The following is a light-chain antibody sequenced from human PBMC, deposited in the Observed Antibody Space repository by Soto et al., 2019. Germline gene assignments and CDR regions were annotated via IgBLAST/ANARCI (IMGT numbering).Light chain of an antibody. CDR3: QQFGSSPLT. J-gene: IGKJ1*01. V-gene: IGKV3-20*01. CDR1: HSVSSSY. Sequence: EIVLTQSPGTLSLSPGERATLSCRASHSVSSSYLAWYQQKPGQAPRLLIYGASGRATGIPDRFSGSGSGTDFALTISRLEPEDFVVYYCQQFGSSPLTFGQGTKVEI. CDR2: GAS.